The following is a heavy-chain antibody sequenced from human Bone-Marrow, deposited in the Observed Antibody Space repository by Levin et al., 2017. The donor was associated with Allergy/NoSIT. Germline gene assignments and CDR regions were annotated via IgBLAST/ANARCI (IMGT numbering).Heavy chain of an antibody. CDR2: IYHSGGT. J-gene: IGHJ4*02. D-gene: IGHD5-12*01. V-gene: IGHV4-30-2*01. CDR3: AREKRGYFDNSGYYYFDS. Sequence: RSSETLSLTCAVSGGSIGNTGSSWAWIRQPPGKGLEWIGYIYHSGGTYYSPSLRSRVTISMDRSENRFSLRLTSVTAADTAIYYCAREKRGYFDNSGYYYFDSWGQGAQVIVSS. CDR1: GGSIGNTGSS.